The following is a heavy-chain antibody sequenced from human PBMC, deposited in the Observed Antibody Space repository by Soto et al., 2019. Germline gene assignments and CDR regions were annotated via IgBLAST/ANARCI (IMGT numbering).Heavy chain of an antibody. CDR2: INHSGNT. J-gene: IGHJ5*02. CDR3: SRRAPEGFDP. CDR1: GGSIGTSAYY. V-gene: IGHV4-39*01. Sequence: TSETLSLTCAVSGGSIGTSAYYWGWIRQAPGKGLEWIGSINHSGNTYLSPSLKDRVTMSVDTSKNSFSLKLRSATAADTGLYYCSRRAPEGFDPWGQGTLVTVS.